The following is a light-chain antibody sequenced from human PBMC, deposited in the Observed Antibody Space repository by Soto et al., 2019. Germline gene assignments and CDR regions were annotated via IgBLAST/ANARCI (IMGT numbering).Light chain of an antibody. J-gene: IGKJ1*01. CDR1: QSVSSN. CDR2: GAS. CDR3: QQYSNWPTWT. V-gene: IGKV3-15*01. Sequence: EIVMTQSPATLSVSPGERATLSCRASQSVSSNLAWYQQKPGQAPRLLIYGASTRATGIPARFSGSGSGTEVSITISSLQSEDFAVHYCQQYSNWPTWTFGQGTKVEIK.